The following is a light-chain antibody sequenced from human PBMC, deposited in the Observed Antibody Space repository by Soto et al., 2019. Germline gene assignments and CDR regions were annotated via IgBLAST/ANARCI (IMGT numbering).Light chain of an antibody. V-gene: IGKV1-39*01. CDR1: ESIARH. CDR3: QQTYSTLSIT. CDR2: AAS. Sequence: DIQMTQSPSSLSASVGDRVTITCRASESIARHLNWYQQKPGKAPNLLIYAASSLQNGVPSRFRGVGSGTDFTLPIKNLQPEDCATYYLQQTYSTLSITFGHGTLLEIK. J-gene: IGKJ5*01.